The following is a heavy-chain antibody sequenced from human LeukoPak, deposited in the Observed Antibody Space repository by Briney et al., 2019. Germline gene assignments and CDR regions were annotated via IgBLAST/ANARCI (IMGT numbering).Heavy chain of an antibody. J-gene: IGHJ6*03. CDR2: ISSSSSYI. V-gene: IGHV3-21*01. D-gene: IGHD4-23*01. Sequence: PGGSLRLSCAASGFTFSSYSMNWVRQAPGKGLEWVSSISSSSSYIYYADSVKGRFTISRDNAKNSLYLQMNSLRAEDTAVYYCARVPDHGGSSPYYYYYMDVWGKGTTVTVSS. CDR3: ARVPDHGGSSPYYYYYMDV. CDR1: GFTFSSYS.